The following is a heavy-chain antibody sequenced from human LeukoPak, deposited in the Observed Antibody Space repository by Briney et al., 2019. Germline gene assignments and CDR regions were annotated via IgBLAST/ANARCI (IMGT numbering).Heavy chain of an antibody. Sequence: GGSLRLSCEASGFIFSNYAMHWVCQAPGKGLEYVSAISLNGGRIYYANSVKGRFTISRDNSKNSLYLQMNSLKTEDTAVYYCASVYGSKNYYNTDYWGQGTLVTVSS. CDR3: ASVYGSKNYYNTDY. V-gene: IGHV3-64*01. J-gene: IGHJ4*02. CDR1: GFIFSNYA. CDR2: ISLNGGRI. D-gene: IGHD3-10*01.